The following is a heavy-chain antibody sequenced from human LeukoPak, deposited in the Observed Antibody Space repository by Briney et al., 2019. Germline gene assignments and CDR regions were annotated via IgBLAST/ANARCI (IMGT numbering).Heavy chain of an antibody. Sequence: GSSVKVSCKASGGTFSSYAISWVRQAPGQGLEWMGGIVPIFGTANYAQKFQGRVTITADESTSTAYMELSSLRSEDTAVYYCTTELSSILSKFQWGQGTLVTVSS. J-gene: IGHJ4*02. D-gene: IGHD3-3*02. CDR1: GGTFSSYA. CDR3: TTELSSILSKFQ. V-gene: IGHV1-69*01. CDR2: IVPIFGTA.